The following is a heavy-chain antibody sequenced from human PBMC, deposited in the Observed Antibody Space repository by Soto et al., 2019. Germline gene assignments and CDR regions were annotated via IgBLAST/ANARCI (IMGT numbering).Heavy chain of an antibody. J-gene: IGHJ4*02. V-gene: IGHV3-23*01. Sequence: GGSLRLSCAASGFTFSSYAMSWVRQAPGKGLEWVSAISGSGGSTYYADSVKGRFTISRDNSKNTLYLQMNSLRAEDTAVYYCAKDAAGITMIVVALFDYWGQGTLVTVSS. D-gene: IGHD3-22*01. CDR1: GFTFSSYA. CDR3: AKDAAGITMIVVALFDY. CDR2: ISGSGGST.